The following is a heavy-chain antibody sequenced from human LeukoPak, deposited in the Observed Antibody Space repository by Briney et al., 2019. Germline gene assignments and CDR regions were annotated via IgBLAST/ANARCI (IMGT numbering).Heavy chain of an antibody. J-gene: IGHJ4*02. CDR1: GFTFSGYS. V-gene: IGHV3-21*01. CDR3: ARGSNDYGDLFDY. CDR2: ISSSSSYI. D-gene: IGHD4-17*01. Sequence: GGPLRLSCAASGFTFSGYSMNWVRQAPGKGLEWVSSISSSSSYIYYADSVKGRFTISRDNAKNSLYLQMNSLRAEDTAVYYCARGSNDYGDLFDYWGQGTLVTVSS.